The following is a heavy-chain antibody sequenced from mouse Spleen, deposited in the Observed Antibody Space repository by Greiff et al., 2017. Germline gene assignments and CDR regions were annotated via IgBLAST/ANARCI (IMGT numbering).Heavy chain of an antibody. Sequence: EVKLEESGGGLVKPGGSLKLSCAASGFTFSSYAMSWVRQTPEKRLEWVATISSGGSYTYYPDSVKGRFTISRDNAKNTLYLQMSSLRSEDTAMYYCARLGIYYYGSSTGGAYWGQGTLVTVSA. D-gene: IGHD1-1*01. CDR2: ISSGGSYT. J-gene: IGHJ3*01. CDR3: ARLGIYYYGSSTGGAY. V-gene: IGHV5-9-1*01. CDR1: GFTFSSYA.